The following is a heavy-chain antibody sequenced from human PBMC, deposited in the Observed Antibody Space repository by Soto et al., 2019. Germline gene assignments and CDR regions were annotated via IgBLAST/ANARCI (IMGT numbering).Heavy chain of an antibody. Sequence: GESLKISCKGSGYSFTSYWISWVRQMPGKGLEWMGRIDPSDSYTNYSPSFQGHVTMSIDKSISTAYLQWSSLKASDTAIYYCARHQGSVIADFDYWGQGTLVTVSS. CDR2: IDPSDSYT. V-gene: IGHV5-10-1*01. D-gene: IGHD3-16*02. J-gene: IGHJ4*02. CDR1: GYSFTSYW. CDR3: ARHQGSVIADFDY.